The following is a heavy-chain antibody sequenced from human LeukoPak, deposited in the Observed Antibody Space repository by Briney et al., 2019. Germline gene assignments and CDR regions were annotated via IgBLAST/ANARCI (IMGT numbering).Heavy chain of an antibody. J-gene: IGHJ6*02. V-gene: IGHV7-4-1*02. D-gene: IGHD3-10*01. CDR3: ARDKGYYYGSGRKSYGMDV. CDR1: GYTFTSYS. Sequence: ASVKVSCKASGYTFTSYSMNWVRQAPGQGLEWMGWINTNTGNPTYAQGFTGRFVFSLDTSVSTAYLQISSLKAEDTAVYYCARDKGYYYGSGRKSYGMDVWGQGTTVTVSS. CDR2: INTNTGNP.